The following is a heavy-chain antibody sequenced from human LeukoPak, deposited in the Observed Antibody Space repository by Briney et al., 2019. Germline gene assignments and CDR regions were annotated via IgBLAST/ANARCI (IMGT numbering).Heavy chain of an antibody. CDR1: GYTFTSYD. CDR3: ARGDSSSWYEYYYYYGMDV. D-gene: IGHD6-13*01. Sequence: ASVKVSCKASGYTFTSYDINWVRQATGQGLEWMGWMNPNSGNTGYAQKFQGRVTMTRNTSISTAYMELSSLRSEDTAVYYCARGDSSSWYEYYYYYGMDVRGQGTTVTVSS. V-gene: IGHV1-8*01. CDR2: MNPNSGNT. J-gene: IGHJ6*02.